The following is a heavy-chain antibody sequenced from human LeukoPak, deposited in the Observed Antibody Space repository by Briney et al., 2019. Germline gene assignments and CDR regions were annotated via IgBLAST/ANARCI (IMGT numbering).Heavy chain of an antibody. J-gene: IGHJ4*02. Sequence: GGSLRLSCVVSGFTFSSYWMHWVRQAPGKGLVWVSHINSDGSSTNYADSVKGRFTISRDNAENTLYLQMNSLRAEDAAVYYCASGGLRSSSVDYWGQGTLVTVSS. CDR1: GFTFSSYW. CDR2: INSDGSST. CDR3: ASGGLRSSSVDY. V-gene: IGHV3-74*01. D-gene: IGHD3-16*01.